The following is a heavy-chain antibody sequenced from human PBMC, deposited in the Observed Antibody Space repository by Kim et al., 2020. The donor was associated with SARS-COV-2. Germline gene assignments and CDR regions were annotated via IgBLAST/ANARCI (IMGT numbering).Heavy chain of an antibody. J-gene: IGHJ4*02. CDR3: AAVRGYSYGYVGGGDY. D-gene: IGHD5-18*01. CDR2: IYYSGST. V-gene: IGHV4-39*07. Sequence: SETLSLTCTVSGGSISSSSYYWGWIRQPPGKGLEWIGSIYYSGSTYYNPSLKSRVTISVDTSKNQFSLKLSSVTAADTAVYYCAAVRGYSYGYVGGGDYWGQGTLVTVSS. CDR1: GGSISSSSYY.